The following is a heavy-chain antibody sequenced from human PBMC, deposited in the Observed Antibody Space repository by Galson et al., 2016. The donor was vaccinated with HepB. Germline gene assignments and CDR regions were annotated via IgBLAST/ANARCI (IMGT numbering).Heavy chain of an antibody. CDR1: GDSFTALW. J-gene: IGHJ4*02. V-gene: IGHV5-51*01. Sequence: QSGAEVKKPGESLMISCQASGDSFTALWIGWVRQMPGQGLEWMGIIYAADSTTKYTTSFQGQVTISAVKSVATAYLQWSSLKASDTAIYYCASAYDGNFYWDYWGQGIPVTVSS. D-gene: IGHD1-7*01. CDR3: ASAYDGNFYWDY. CDR2: IYAADSTT.